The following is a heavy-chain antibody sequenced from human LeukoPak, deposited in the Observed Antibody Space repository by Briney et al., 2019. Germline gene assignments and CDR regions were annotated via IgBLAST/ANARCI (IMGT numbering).Heavy chain of an antibody. CDR1: GGTFSSYA. J-gene: IGHJ6*02. CDR2: IIPILGIA. D-gene: IGHD4-11*01. Sequence: GASVKVSCKASGGTFSSYAIRWVRPAPGQGLEWMGRIIPILGIANYAQKFQGRVTITADKSTSTAYMELSSLRSEDTAVYYCARDPRTVTKTNYYYYYGMDVWGQGTTVTVSS. CDR3: ARDPRTVTKTNYYYYYGMDV. V-gene: IGHV1-69*04.